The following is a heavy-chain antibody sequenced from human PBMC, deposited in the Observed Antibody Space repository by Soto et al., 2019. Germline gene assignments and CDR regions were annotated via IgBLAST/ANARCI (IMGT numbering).Heavy chain of an antibody. V-gene: IGHV4-31*03. CDR1: GGSISSGGYY. Sequence: PSETLSLTCTVSGGSISSGGYYWSWIRQHPGKGLEWIGYIYYVGSTYYNPSLNSRVTISVDTSKDQFSLKLSSVTAPDTAVYYYARDLRPHCSSTSGDDAEGMDGGSQGSTV. CDR3: ARDLRPHCSSTSGDDAEGMDG. J-gene: IGHJ6*02. CDR2: IYYVGST. D-gene: IGHD2-2*01.